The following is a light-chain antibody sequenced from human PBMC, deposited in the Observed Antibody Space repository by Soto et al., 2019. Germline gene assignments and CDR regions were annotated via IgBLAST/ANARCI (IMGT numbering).Light chain of an antibody. CDR1: QSISSN. J-gene: IGKJ4*01. V-gene: IGKV3-15*01. CDR2: GAA. Sequence: EIVMTQSPAILSVSPGERATLSCRANQSISSNLAWYQQKPGQAPRLLIYGAATRATGIPVRFSGSGSGTDFTLTINSLQSEDFAVYYCQMYNNWVGTFGGGTQVEIK. CDR3: QMYNNWVGT.